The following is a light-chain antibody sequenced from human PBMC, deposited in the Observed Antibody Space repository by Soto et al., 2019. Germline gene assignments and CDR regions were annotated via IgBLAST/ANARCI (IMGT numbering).Light chain of an antibody. Sequence: EIVLTQSPATLSLSPGERATLSCRASQSVSSYFAWYQQKPGQAPRLLIYDASNRATGIPARFSGSGSGTDFTLTISSLEPEDFAVYYCHQRSNCPLTFGGGTKVEIK. J-gene: IGKJ4*01. CDR1: QSVSSY. CDR3: HQRSNCPLT. V-gene: IGKV3-11*01. CDR2: DAS.